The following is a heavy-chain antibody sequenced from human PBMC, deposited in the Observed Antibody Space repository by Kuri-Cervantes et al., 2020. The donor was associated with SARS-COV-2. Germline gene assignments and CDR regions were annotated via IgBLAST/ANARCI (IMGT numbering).Heavy chain of an antibody. Sequence: GSLRLSCAASRFTFNNYDLIWVRQAPGKGLEWVSSISTSGGDTNYADSLKGRFTISRDNSKNTLYLRMNSLRVEDTAVYYCASVSTMGVSLDWGQGTLVTVSS. D-gene: IGHD5-24*01. CDR2: ISTSGGDT. J-gene: IGHJ4*02. CDR3: ASVSTMGVSLD. CDR1: RFTFNNYD. V-gene: IGHV3-23*01.